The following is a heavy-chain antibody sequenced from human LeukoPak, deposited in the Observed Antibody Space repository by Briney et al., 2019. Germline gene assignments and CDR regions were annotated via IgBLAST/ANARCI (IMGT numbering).Heavy chain of an antibody. CDR1: GFTFDDYA. V-gene: IGHV3-9*01. J-gene: IGHJ4*02. Sequence: PGGSLRLSCAASGFTFDDYAIHWVRQAPGKGLEWVSGINWNSGSKHYADSVKGRFTISRDSAKNSLYLQMNSLRAEDTALYYCAKDFSSGYYYFDYWGQGTLVTVSS. CDR2: INWNSGSK. D-gene: IGHD3-22*01. CDR3: AKDFSSGYYYFDY.